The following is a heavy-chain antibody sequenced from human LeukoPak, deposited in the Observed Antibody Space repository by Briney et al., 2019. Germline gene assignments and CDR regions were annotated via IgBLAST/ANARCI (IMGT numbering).Heavy chain of an antibody. CDR1: GGSISNHF. Sequence: PSETLSLTCTVSGGSISNHFCSWIRQPAGKGLEWIGRVSTSGSTYYNPSLKSRVTMSADTSKNQFSLKLTSMTAADAAVYYCARGDIATGGGRNWFDPWGQGTLVTVSS. V-gene: IGHV4-4*07. CDR3: ARGDIATGGGRNWFDP. J-gene: IGHJ5*02. D-gene: IGHD2-15*01. CDR2: VSTSGST.